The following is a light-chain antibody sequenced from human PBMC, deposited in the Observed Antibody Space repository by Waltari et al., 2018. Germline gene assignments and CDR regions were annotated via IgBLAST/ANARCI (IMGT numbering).Light chain of an antibody. CDR1: QSVSTW. CDR3: QQYGIYRA. J-gene: IGKJ1*01. V-gene: IGKV1-5*03. CDR2: RAS. Sequence: DVQMTQSPSTLSASVGDRVTITCRASQSVSTWLAWHQQKPGKAPNLLIYRASTLETGVPSRFSGSGSGTEFTLTISSLQPDDFATYYCQQYGIYRAFGQGTKVDIK.